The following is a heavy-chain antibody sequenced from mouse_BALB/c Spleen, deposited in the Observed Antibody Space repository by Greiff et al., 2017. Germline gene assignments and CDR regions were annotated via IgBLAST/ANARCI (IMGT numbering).Heavy chain of an antibody. J-gene: IGHJ4*01. CDR1: GYTFTSYY. CDR2: INPSNGGT. CDR3: ARKGYGSLYYAMDY. D-gene: IGHD1-1*01. V-gene: IGHV1-53*01. Sequence: QVQLQQPGAELVKPGASVKLSCKASGYTFTSYYMYWVKQRPGQGLEWIGGINPSNGGTNYNGKFKGKATLTADKSSSTAYMQLSSLTSVDSAVYFCARKGYGSLYYAMDYWGQGTSVTVSS.